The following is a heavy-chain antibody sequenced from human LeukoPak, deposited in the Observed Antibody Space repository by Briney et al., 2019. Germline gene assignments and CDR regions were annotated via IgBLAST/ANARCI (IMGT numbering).Heavy chain of an antibody. CDR3: ARGRYSNWGYFDY. Sequence: SVKVSCKASGGTFISYAISWVRQAPGQGLEWVGGIIPIFGTANYAQKFQGRVTITTDESTSTAYMELSSLRSEDTAVYYCARGRYSNWGYFDYWGQGTLVTVSS. CDR1: GGTFISYA. V-gene: IGHV1-69*05. J-gene: IGHJ4*02. D-gene: IGHD3-9*01. CDR2: IIPIFGTA.